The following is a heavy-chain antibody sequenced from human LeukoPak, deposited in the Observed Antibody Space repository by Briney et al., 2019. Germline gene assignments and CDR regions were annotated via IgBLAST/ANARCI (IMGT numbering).Heavy chain of an antibody. D-gene: IGHD4-23*01. V-gene: IGHV4-39*01. CDR3: ARREYGGPFDY. CDR2: IYYSGST. Sequence: SETLSLTCTVSGGSISSSSYYWGWIRQPPGKGLEWIGSIYYSGSTYYNPSLKSRVTISVDTSKNQFSLKLSSVTAADTAVYYCARREYGGPFDYWGQGTLVTVSS. CDR1: GGSISSSSYY. J-gene: IGHJ4*02.